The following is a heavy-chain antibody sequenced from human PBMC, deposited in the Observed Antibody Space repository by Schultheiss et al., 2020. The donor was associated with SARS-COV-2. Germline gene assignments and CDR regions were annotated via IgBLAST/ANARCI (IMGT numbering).Heavy chain of an antibody. CDR1: GGSISSYY. D-gene: IGHD6-19*01. CDR2: IYYSGST. V-gene: IGHV4-59*01. CDR3: ARATARSGWVGGMGY. Sequence: SETLSLTCTVSGGSISSYYWSWIRQHPGKGLEWIGYIYYSGSTNYNPSLKSRVTISVDTSKNQFSLKLSSVTAADTAVYYCARATARSGWVGGMGYWGQGTLVTVSS. J-gene: IGHJ4*02.